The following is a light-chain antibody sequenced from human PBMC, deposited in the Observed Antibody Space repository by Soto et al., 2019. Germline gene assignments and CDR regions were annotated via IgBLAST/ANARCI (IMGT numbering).Light chain of an antibody. J-gene: IGKJ4*01. CDR3: QQLNSFPLT. CDR2: AAS. CDR1: QGISSY. V-gene: IGKV1-9*01. Sequence: IQLTQSPFSLSASVGDRVTITCRASQGISSYLVWYQQKPGKAPKLLIYAASTLQSGVPSRFSGSGSGTDFTLTISSLQPEDFATYYCQQLNSFPLTFGGGTKVEIK.